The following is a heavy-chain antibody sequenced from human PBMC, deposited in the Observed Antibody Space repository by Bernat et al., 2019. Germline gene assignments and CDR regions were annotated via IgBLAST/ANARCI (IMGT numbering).Heavy chain of an antibody. Sequence: EVQLVESGGGSVQPGGSLRLSCAASGFTFSSYWMHWVRQAPGRGLVWVARIHSDGSSTTYADSVKGRFTISRDNAKNTLYLQMNSLRAEDTAVYYCARDLWGGFGNPCLSNLGQGTLVTVSS. CDR2: IHSDGSST. J-gene: IGHJ4*02. V-gene: IGHV3-74*01. D-gene: IGHD3-10*01. CDR1: GFTFSSYW. CDR3: ARDLWGGFGNPCLSN.